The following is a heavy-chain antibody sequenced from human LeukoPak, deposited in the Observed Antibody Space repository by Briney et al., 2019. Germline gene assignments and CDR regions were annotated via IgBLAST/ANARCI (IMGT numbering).Heavy chain of an antibody. CDR3: ARSLGETTFDF. V-gene: IGHV3-33*01. J-gene: IGHJ4*02. CDR2: IWYDGSKK. Sequence: GGSLRLSCAASRFTFKNYGMHGVRQAPGKGLEWVAVIWYDGSKKYYADSVKGRFTISRDNSKNTVHLEMNSLRVEDTAVYYCARSLGETTFDFWGQGTLVTVSP. CDR1: RFTFKNYG. D-gene: IGHD1-7*01.